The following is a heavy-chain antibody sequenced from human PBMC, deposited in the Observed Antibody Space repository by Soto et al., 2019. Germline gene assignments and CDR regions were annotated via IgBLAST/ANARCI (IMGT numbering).Heavy chain of an antibody. V-gene: IGHV3-23*01. CDR1: GFTFSSYA. CDR3: AKDLGTDDFWSAYYTYSYMDV. J-gene: IGHJ6*03. CDR2: ISGSGDNT. Sequence: EVQLLESGGGLVQPGGSLRLSCAASGFTFSSYALNWVRQAPGKGLELVSVISGSGDNTYYADSVKGRFTISRDNSKNTLYLPMNSLRAKDTAVYYCAKDLGTDDFWSAYYTYSYMDVWGKGTTVTVSS. D-gene: IGHD3-3*01.